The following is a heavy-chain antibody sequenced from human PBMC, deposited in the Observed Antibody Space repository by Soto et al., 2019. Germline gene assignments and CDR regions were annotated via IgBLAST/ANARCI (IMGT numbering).Heavy chain of an antibody. J-gene: IGHJ4*02. CDR3: ARTVAGYFDS. Sequence: QVQLVQSGAEVRKPGASVKVACKASGYSFTSSGISWVRQAPGQGPEWMGWISTYNGNTNYAQKFQGRVTMTTDTSTSTAYMDLRSLISDDRAVYYCARTVAGYFDSWGQGTLVTVSS. CDR1: GYSFTSSG. CDR2: ISTYNGNT. D-gene: IGHD6-19*01. V-gene: IGHV1-18*01.